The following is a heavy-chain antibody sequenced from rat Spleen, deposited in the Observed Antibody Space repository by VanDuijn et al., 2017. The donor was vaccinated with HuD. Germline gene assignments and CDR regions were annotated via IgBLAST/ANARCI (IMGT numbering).Heavy chain of an antibody. Sequence: QVQLKESGPGLVQPSQTLSLTCTVSGFSLTSKGVAWVRQPPGKGLEWLAAISNTGNTFYNSVLKSRLTINRYISKNQVFLRMNSQQFEDTAIYFCTKDYYGYNFDYWGQGVLVTVSS. CDR3: TKDYYGYNFDY. CDR1: GFSLTSKG. CDR2: ISNTGNT. V-gene: IGHV2S12*01. D-gene: IGHD1-9*01. J-gene: IGHJ2*01.